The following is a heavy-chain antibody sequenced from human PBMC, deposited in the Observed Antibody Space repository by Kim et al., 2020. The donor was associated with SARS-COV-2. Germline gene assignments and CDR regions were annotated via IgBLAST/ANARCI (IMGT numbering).Heavy chain of an antibody. CDR3: ARARPIREDRFGELSYYYYGMDV. D-gene: IGHD3-10*01. CDR1: GYTFTGYY. Sequence: ASVKVSCKASGYTFTGYYMHWVRQAPGQGLEWMGWINPNSGGTNYAQKFQGWVTMTRDTSISTAYMELSRLRSDDTAVYYCARARPIREDRFGELSYYYYGMDVWGQGTTVTVSS. V-gene: IGHV1-2*04. J-gene: IGHJ6*02. CDR2: INPNSGGT.